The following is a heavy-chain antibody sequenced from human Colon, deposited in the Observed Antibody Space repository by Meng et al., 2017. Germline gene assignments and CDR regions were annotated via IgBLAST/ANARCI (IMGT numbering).Heavy chain of an antibody. D-gene: IGHD3-9*01. CDR3: VRGNIDWYLDY. Sequence: QVQLVESGGCVVQPGRSLRLSCAASGFTFSAYRMYWVRQAPGKGLEWVGVTLPDGSQNYYADSVKGRFTISRENSKNTLFLQMDSLRTEDTAVYYCVRGNIDWYLDYWGQGTLVTVSS. J-gene: IGHJ4*02. CDR1: GFTFSAYR. CDR2: TLPDGSQN. V-gene: IGHV3-30*03.